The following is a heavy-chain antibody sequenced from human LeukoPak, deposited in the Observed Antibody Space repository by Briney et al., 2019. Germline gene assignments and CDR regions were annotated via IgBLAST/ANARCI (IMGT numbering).Heavy chain of an antibody. CDR2: ISGSGGST. CDR3: AKAPMATILVSIYYFDY. D-gene: IGHD5-24*01. Sequence: ETLSLTCTVSGGSISSYYWSWIRQPPGNGLEWVSAISGSGGSTYYADSVKGRFTISRDNSKNTLYLQMNSLRAEDTAVYYCAKAPMATILVSIYYFDYWGQGTLVTVSS. V-gene: IGHV3-23*01. J-gene: IGHJ4*02. CDR1: GGSISSYY.